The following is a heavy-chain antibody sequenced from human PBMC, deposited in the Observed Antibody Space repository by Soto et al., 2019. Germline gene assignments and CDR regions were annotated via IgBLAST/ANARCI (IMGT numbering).Heavy chain of an antibody. CDR3: ARIHYYYDSSGPYYFDY. CDR2: ISYDGSNK. V-gene: IGHV3-30-3*01. D-gene: IGHD3-22*01. Sequence: GGSLRLSCAASGFTFSSYAMHWVRQAPGKGLEWVAVISYDGSNKYYAESVKGRFTISRDNSKNTLYLQMNSLRAEDTAVYYCARIHYYYDSSGPYYFDYWGQGTLVTVSS. CDR1: GFTFSSYA. J-gene: IGHJ4*02.